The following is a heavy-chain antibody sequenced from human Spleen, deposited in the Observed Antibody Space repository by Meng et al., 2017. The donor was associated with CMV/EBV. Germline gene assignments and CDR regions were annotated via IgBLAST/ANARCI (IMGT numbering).Heavy chain of an antibody. Sequence: SETLSLTCAVSGVSINSDNWWSWVRQPPGKGLEWIGEIYDSGSTNYNPSLKSRVTISVDKSKNQFSLRLSSVTAADTAVYYCARSWQLAPFDYWGQGTLVTVSS. V-gene: IGHV4-4*02. CDR2: IYDSGST. J-gene: IGHJ4*02. D-gene: IGHD6-6*01. CDR1: GVSINSDNW. CDR3: ARSWQLAPFDY.